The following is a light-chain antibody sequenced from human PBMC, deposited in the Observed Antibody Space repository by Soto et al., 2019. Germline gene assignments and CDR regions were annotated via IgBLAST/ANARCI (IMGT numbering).Light chain of an antibody. CDR1: QSVSSSY. V-gene: IGKV3D-20*02. Sequence: EIGLTQSPGTLSLSPGERATLSCRASQSVSSSYLAWYQQKPGQAPRLLIYDASNRATGIPARFSGSGSGTDFTLTISSLEPEDFAVYYCQQRSNWPRTFGQGTKVDI. CDR3: QQRSNWPRT. J-gene: IGKJ1*01. CDR2: DAS.